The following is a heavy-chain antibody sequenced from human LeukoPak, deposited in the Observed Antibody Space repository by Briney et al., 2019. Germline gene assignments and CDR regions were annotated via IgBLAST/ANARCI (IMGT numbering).Heavy chain of an antibody. CDR3: ARASNKVVPAAAVDY. V-gene: IGHV1-46*01. CDR1: GYTFTSYY. D-gene: IGHD2-2*01. Sequence: ASVKVSCKASGYTFTSYYMHWVRQAPGQGHEWMGIINPSGGSTSYAQKFQGGVTMTRDMSTSTVYMELGSLRSEDTAVYYCARASNKVVPAAAVDYWGQGTLVTVSS. J-gene: IGHJ4*02. CDR2: INPSGGST.